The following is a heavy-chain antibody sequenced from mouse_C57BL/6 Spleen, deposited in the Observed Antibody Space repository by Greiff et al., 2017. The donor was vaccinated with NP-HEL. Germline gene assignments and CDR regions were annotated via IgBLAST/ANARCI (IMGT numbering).Heavy chain of an antibody. Sequence: QVQLQQSGAELVRPGASVTLSCKASGYTFTDYEMHWVKQTPVHGLEWIGAIDPETGGTAYNQKFKGKAILTADKSSSTAYMELRSLTSEDSAVYYCTRSIDHSAMDYWGQGTSVTVAS. J-gene: IGHJ4*01. V-gene: IGHV1-15*01. CDR2: IDPETGGT. CDR1: GYTFTDYE. CDR3: TRSIDHSAMDY.